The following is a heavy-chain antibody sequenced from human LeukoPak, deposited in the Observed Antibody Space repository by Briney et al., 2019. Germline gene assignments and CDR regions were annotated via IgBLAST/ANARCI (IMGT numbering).Heavy chain of an antibody. Sequence: ASVKVSCKASGGTFSSYAISWVRQAPGQGLEWMGWINPNSGGTNYAQEFQGRVSMTGDTSTSTGYMELSRLTSDDTAVYYCATNPTPYIQNPLGSFDYWGQGVLVTVSS. D-gene: IGHD1-14*01. V-gene: IGHV1-2*02. J-gene: IGHJ4*02. CDR3: ATNPTPYIQNPLGSFDY. CDR1: GGTFSSYA. CDR2: INPNSGGT.